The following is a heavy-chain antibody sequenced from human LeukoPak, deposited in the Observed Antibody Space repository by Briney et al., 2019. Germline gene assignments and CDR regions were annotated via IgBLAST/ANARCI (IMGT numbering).Heavy chain of an antibody. CDR3: AREHSGSYYSDGWFDP. D-gene: IGHD1-26*01. J-gene: IGHJ5*02. V-gene: IGHV4-59*12. CDR1: GGSISSYY. CDR2: IYYSGST. Sequence: SETLSLTCTVSGGSISSYYWSWIRQPPGKGLEWIGYIYYSGSTNYNPSLKSRVTISVDTSKNQFSLRLSSVTAADTAVYYCAREHSGSYYSDGWFDPWGQGTLVTVSS.